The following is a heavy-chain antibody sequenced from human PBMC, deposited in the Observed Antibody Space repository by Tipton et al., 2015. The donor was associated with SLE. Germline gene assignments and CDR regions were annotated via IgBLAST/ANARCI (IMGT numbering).Heavy chain of an antibody. CDR2: IKQDGSEK. CDR1: GFTFSTYW. CDR3: AREIHGGSYSNFDC. D-gene: IGHD1-26*01. V-gene: IGHV3-7*03. J-gene: IGHJ4*02. Sequence: GSLRLSCAASGFTFSTYWMTWVRQAPGKGLEWVANIKQDGSEKYYVDSVKGRFTISRDNAKNSLYLQMDSLRVEDTAVYYCAREIHGGSYSNFDCWGQGTLVTVSS.